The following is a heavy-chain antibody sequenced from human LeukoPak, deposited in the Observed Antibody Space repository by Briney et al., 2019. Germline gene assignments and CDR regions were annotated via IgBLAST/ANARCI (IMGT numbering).Heavy chain of an antibody. J-gene: IGHJ4*02. CDR1: GGSFSGYY. CDR3: ARGLVGSGSTLFDY. CDR2: INHSGGT. Sequence: SETLALTCAVYGGSFSGYYWSWIRQPPGKGLEWIGEINHSGGTNYNPSLKSRVTISVDTSKNQFSLKLSSVTAADTAVYYCARGLVGSGSTLFDYWGQGTLVTVSS. D-gene: IGHD3-10*01. V-gene: IGHV4-34*01.